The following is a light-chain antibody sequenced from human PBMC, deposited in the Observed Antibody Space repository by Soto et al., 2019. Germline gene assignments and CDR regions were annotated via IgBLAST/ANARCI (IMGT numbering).Light chain of an antibody. CDR3: QHFLSYPLT. Sequence: DIQMTQSPSTLSASVGDRVTITCRASQRISSWLAWYQQKPEKAPKLLIYEASILQSGVPSRFSGSGSGTEFTLTISSLQPDDFATYYCQHFLSYPLTFGGGTKVDI. CDR1: QRISSW. CDR2: EAS. V-gene: IGKV1-5*03. J-gene: IGKJ4*01.